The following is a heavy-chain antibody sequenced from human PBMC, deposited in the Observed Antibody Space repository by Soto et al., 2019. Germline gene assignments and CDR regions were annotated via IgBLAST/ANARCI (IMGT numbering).Heavy chain of an antibody. J-gene: IGHJ4*02. V-gene: IGHV3-33*08. CDR1: AFPFNNYG. Sequence: GGSLRLSCAASAFPFNNYGMHWVRQAPGKGLDWVGVIWYDGSNKDYAESVKGRFTISRDNSKNMLYLQMNSLRADDTAVYYCASSINWGQGTLVTVSS. CDR2: IWYDGSNK. CDR3: ASSIN.